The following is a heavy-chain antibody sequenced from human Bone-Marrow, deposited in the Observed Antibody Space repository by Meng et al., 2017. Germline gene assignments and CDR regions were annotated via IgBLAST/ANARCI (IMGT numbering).Heavy chain of an antibody. CDR2: IYHRGDT. Sequence: QVQLQESGPGLVKPSGTLSLTCTVSGGSINGSSWWTWVRQPPGKGLEWIGEIYHRGDTNYNPSLKSRVDISVDKSKNQFYLSLFSVTAADTAVYYCGRDQGRELINHWGQGTLVTVSS. D-gene: IGHD1-7*01. J-gene: IGHJ4*02. V-gene: IGHV4-4*02. CDR3: GRDQGRELINH. CDR1: GGSINGSSW.